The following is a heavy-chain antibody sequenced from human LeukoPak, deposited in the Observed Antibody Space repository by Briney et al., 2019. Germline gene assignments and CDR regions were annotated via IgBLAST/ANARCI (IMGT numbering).Heavy chain of an antibody. CDR2: IIPIFGTA. V-gene: IGHV1-69*13. Sequence: ASVTVSCKASGGTFSSYAISWVRQAPGQGLEGMGGIIPIFGTANYAQKFQGRVTITADESTSTAYMELSSLRSEDTAVYYCAGTPREIVGMDVWGKGTPVTVSA. J-gene: IGHJ6*04. CDR1: GGTFSSYA. D-gene: IGHD5-24*01. CDR3: AGTPREIVGMDV.